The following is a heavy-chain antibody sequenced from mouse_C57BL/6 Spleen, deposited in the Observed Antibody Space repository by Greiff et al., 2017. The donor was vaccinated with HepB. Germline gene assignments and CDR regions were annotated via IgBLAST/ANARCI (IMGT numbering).Heavy chain of an antibody. CDR2: IDPSDSYT. D-gene: IGHD2-5*01. J-gene: IGHJ1*03. V-gene: IGHV1-69*01. CDR3: ARGGSNEYFDV. CDR1: GYTFTSYW. Sequence: QVQLQQPGAELVMPGASVKLSCKASGYTFTSYWMHWVKQRPGQGLEWIGEIDPSDSYTNYNQKFKGKSTLTVDKSSSTAYMQLSSLTSEDSAVYYCARGGSNEYFDVWSTGTTVTVSS.